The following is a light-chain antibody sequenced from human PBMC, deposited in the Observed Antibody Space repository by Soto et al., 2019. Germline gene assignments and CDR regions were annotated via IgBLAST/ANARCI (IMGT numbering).Light chain of an antibody. CDR3: QQHNNWPPWT. Sequence: EIVMTQSPGERAMSPGRRGTRSYRASQSVSSNLAWYQQKPGQAPRLLIYGASTRATGIPARFSGSGSGTEFTLTISSLQSEDFAVYYCQQHNNWPPWTFGQGTKVDIK. CDR2: GAS. J-gene: IGKJ1*01. CDR1: QSVSSN. V-gene: IGKV3-15*01.